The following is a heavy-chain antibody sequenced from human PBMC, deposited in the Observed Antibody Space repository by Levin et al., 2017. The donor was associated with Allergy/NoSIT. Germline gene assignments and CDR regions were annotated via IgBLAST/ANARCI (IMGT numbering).Heavy chain of an antibody. J-gene: IGHJ4*02. CDR3: AKDPYGSGGYGFDY. D-gene: IGHD3-10*01. V-gene: IGHV3-23*01. CDR1: GFTFSLYA. Sequence: ASVKVSCAASGFTFSLYAMIWVRQAPGKGLEWVSSISGTGADTYYADSVKGRFTVSRDNSKNTQYLQMNSLRAEDTAVYYCAKDPYGSGGYGFDYWGQGTLVTVSA. CDR2: ISGTGADT.